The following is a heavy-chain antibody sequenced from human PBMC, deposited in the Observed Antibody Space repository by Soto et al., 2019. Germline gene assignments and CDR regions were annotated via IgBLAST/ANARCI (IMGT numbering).Heavy chain of an antibody. V-gene: IGHV4-31*03. Sequence: SETLSLTCTVSGGSISSGGYYWSWIRQHPGKGLEWIGYIYYSGSTYYNPSLKSRVTISVDTSKNQFSLKLSSVTAADTAVYYCARGSPYYYDSSGYYRYNWFDPWGQGTLVTVSS. J-gene: IGHJ5*02. CDR2: IYYSGST. CDR3: ARGSPYYYDSSGYYRYNWFDP. D-gene: IGHD3-22*01. CDR1: GGSISSGGYY.